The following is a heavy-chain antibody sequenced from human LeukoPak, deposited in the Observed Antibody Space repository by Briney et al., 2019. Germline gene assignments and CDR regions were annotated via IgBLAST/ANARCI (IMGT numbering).Heavy chain of an antibody. CDR2: ISYDGSNK. V-gene: IGHV3-30*03. J-gene: IGHJ6*02. CDR3: ARVEGYGVYYYYYGMDV. Sequence: GGSLRLSCAASGFTFSSYGMHWVRQAPGKGLEWVAVISYDGSNKYYADSMKGRFTISRDNSKNTLYLQMNSLRAEDTAVYYCARVEGYGVYYYYYGMDVWGQGTTVTVSS. D-gene: IGHD4-17*01. CDR1: GFTFSSYG.